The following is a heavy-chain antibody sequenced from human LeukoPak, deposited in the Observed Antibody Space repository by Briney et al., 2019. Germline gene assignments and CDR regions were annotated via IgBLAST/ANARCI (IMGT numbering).Heavy chain of an antibody. V-gene: IGHV1-18*04. Sequence: GASVKVSCKASGYTFTSYYMHWVRQAPGQGLEWMGWISAYNGNTNYAQKLQGRVTMTTDTSTSTAYMELRSLRSDDTAVYYCARWGCYGCYSEKPDYYYYYMDVWGKGTTVTISS. CDR3: ARWGCYGCYSEKPDYYYYYMDV. J-gene: IGHJ6*03. CDR1: GYTFTSYY. CDR2: ISAYNGNT. D-gene: IGHD2-15*01.